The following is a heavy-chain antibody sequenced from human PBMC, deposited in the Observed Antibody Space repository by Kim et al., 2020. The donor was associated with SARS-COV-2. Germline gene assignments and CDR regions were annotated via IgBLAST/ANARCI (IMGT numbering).Heavy chain of an antibody. CDR1: GGSFSGYY. V-gene: IGHV4-34*01. J-gene: IGHJ5*02. CDR2: INHSGST. Sequence: SETLSLTCAVYGGSFSGYYWSWIRQPPGKGLEWIGEINHSGSTNYNPSLKSRVTISVDTSKNQFSLKLSSVTAADTAVYYCARGPPLLWFGADNWFDPWGQGTLVTVSS. D-gene: IGHD3-10*01. CDR3: ARGPPLLWFGADNWFDP.